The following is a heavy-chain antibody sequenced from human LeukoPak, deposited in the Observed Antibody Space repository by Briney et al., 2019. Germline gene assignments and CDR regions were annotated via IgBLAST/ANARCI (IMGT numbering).Heavy chain of an antibody. CDR2: IYWDDDK. D-gene: IGHD6-19*01. J-gene: IGHJ4*02. Sequence: SGPTLVNPTQTLTLTCTFSGFSLSTSGVGVGWIRQPPGKALEWVALIYWDDDKRYSPSLKSRLTITKDTSKNQVVLTMTNMDPVDTATYYCAHRNLMTVAGIGYPLDSWRQGALVTVSS. CDR1: GFSLSTSGVG. V-gene: IGHV2-5*02. CDR3: AHRNLMTVAGIGYPLDS.